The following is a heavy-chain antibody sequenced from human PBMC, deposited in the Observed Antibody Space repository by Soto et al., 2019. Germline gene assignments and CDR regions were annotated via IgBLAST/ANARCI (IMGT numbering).Heavy chain of an antibody. CDR2: IHYSGST. V-gene: IGHV4-39*01. D-gene: IGHD2-8*01. CDR1: GDSIGTTHSY. J-gene: IGHJ4*02. CDR3: ARHEGNGNVWPLDY. Sequence: KTSETLSLTCTVSGDSIGTTHSYWAWIRQSPGKGLGWIGNIHYSGSTYYMPSLRSRVTLSVDTSKNQFSLRLTSVTAEDTAVYYCARHEGNGNVWPLDYWGQGILVTVS.